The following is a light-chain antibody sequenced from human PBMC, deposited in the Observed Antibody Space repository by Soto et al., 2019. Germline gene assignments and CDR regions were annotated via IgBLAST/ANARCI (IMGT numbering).Light chain of an antibody. CDR1: SSNIGSNY. Sequence: QSVLTQPPSASGTPGQRVTISCSGSSSNIGSNYVYWYQQLPGTAPKLLIYRNNQRPSGVPDRFSGSKSGTSASLAISGLRSEDEADDYCAAWDDSLRGWVFGGGTKLTVL. CDR3: AAWDDSLRGWV. CDR2: RNN. J-gene: IGLJ3*02. V-gene: IGLV1-47*01.